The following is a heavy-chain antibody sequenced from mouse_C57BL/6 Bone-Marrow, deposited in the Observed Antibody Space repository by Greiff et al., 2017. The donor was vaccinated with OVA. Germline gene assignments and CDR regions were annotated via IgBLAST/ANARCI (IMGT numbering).Heavy chain of an antibody. D-gene: IGHD2-14*01. J-gene: IGHJ2*01. CDR2: IYPGGGYT. CDR3: ARGGTRSFDY. Sequence: VQLQQSGAELVRPGTSVKMSCKASGYTFTNYWIGWAKQRPGHGLEWIGAIYPGGGYTNYNEKFKGKATLTADKSSSTAYMQFSSLTSEDSAIYYCARGGTRSFDYWGQGTTLTVSS. CDR1: GYTFTNYW. V-gene: IGHV1-63*01.